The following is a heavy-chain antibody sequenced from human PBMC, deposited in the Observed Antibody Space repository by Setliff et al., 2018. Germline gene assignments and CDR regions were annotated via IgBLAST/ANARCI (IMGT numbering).Heavy chain of an antibody. CDR1: GYSFSNYW. CDR2: IFPGDSET. Sequence: GESLKISCQASGYSFSNYWIAWVRQMPGKGLEWMGIIFPGDSETKYSPSLQGQVTISADKSTTTAHLQWSSLKASDTATYYCATNGYSGYDHAFDIWGQGTLVTVSS. CDR3: ATNGYSGYDHAFDI. J-gene: IGHJ3*02. D-gene: IGHD5-12*01. V-gene: IGHV5-51*01.